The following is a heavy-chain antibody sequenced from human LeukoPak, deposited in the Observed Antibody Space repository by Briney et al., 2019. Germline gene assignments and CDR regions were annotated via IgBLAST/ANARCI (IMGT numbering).Heavy chain of an antibody. CDR2: ISYSGST. J-gene: IGHJ4*02. Sequence: SETLSLTCTVSGGSISSSGYYWGWIRQPPWKGPEWIGSISYSGSTYHNPSLKSRVTISIDTSKNQFSLKLSSVTAADTAVYDCARALNSWNRPFDSWGQGTLVTVSS. V-gene: IGHV4-39*07. CDR1: GGSISSSGYY. D-gene: IGHD1-1*01. CDR3: ARALNSWNRPFDS.